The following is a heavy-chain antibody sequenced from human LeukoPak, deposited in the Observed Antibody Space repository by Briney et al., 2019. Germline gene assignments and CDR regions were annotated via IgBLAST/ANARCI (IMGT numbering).Heavy chain of an antibody. CDR2: ISGSGGST. CDR3: ANRPRSTFGGVIVDDY. D-gene: IGHD3-16*02. Sequence: GGSLGLSCAASGFTFSSYAMSWVRQAPGKGLEWVSAISGSGGSTYYADSVKGRFTISRDNSKNTLYLQMNSLRAEDTAVYYCANRPRSTFGGVIVDDYWGQGTLVTVSS. V-gene: IGHV3-23*01. J-gene: IGHJ4*02. CDR1: GFTFSSYA.